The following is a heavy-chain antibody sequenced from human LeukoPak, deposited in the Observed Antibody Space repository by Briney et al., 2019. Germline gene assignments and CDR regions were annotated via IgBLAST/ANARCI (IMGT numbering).Heavy chain of an antibody. CDR2: ISWNSGSI. Sequence: PGRSLRLSCAASGFTFDDYAMRWVRHAPGKGLEWVSGISWNSGSIGYADSVKGRFTISRDNAKNSLYLQMNSLRAEDTALYYRAKDIGVAARTIDYWGQGTLVTVSS. CDR3: AKDIGVAARTIDY. D-gene: IGHD6-6*01. J-gene: IGHJ4*02. V-gene: IGHV3-9*01. CDR1: GFTFDDYA.